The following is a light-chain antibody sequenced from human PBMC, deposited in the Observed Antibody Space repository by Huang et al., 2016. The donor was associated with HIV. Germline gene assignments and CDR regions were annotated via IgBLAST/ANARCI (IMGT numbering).Light chain of an antibody. CDR3: QQYGSSPLLFT. V-gene: IGKV3-20*01. J-gene: IGKJ3*01. Sequence: ETVLRQSPGTLSLSPGERATLSCRASQSISSSYLAWYQQKPGQAPRLLIYGASSRATGIPDRFSGSGSGTDFTLTISRLEPEDFAVYYCQQYGSSPLLFTFGPGTKVDIK. CDR2: GAS. CDR1: QSISSSY.